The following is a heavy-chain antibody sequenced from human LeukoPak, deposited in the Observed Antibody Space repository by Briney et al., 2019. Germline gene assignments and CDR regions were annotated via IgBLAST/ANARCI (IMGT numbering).Heavy chain of an antibody. J-gene: IGHJ3*01. CDR3: ARGDSSSILINDAFDF. D-gene: IGHD2-21*01. CDR1: GFTFSSYE. Sequence: PGRSLRLSCAASGFTFSSYEMNWIRQAPGKGLEWVAYISSSSSSTIYYADSVKGRFTISRDNAKNSLSLQLSSLRGKDTALYYCARGDSSSILINDAFDFWGQGTMVTVSS. CDR2: ISSSSSSTI. V-gene: IGHV3-48*03.